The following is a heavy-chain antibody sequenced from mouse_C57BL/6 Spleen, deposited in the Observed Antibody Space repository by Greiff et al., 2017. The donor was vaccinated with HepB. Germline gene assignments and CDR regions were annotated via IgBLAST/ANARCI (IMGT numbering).Heavy chain of an antibody. Sequence: QVQLQQSGAELARPGASVKLSCKASGYTFTSYGISWVKQRTGQGLEWIGEIYPRSGNTYYNEKFKGKATLTADKSSSTAYMELRSLTSEDSAVYFCAREVQIQAMDYWGQGTSVTVSS. CDR3: AREVQIQAMDY. CDR1: GYTFTSYG. CDR2: IYPRSGNT. V-gene: IGHV1-81*01. D-gene: IGHD2-14*01. J-gene: IGHJ4*01.